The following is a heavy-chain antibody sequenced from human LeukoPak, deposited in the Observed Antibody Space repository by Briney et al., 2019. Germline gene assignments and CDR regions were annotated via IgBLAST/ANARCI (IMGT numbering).Heavy chain of an antibody. CDR2: IRYDGSNK. CDR1: GFTFSSYG. CDR3: ARVHISFVPAAIGWFDP. J-gene: IGHJ5*02. V-gene: IGHV3-30*02. Sequence: QPGGSPRLSCAASGFTFSSYGMHWVRQAPGKGLEWVAFIRYDGSNKYYADSVKGRFTISRDNSKNTLYLQMNSLRAEDTAVYYCARVHISFVPAAIGWFDPWGQGTLVTVSS. D-gene: IGHD2-2*02.